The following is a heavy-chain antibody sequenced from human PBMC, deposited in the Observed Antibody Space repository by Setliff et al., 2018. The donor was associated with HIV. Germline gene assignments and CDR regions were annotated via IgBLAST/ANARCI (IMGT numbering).Heavy chain of an antibody. V-gene: IGHV1-24*01. D-gene: IGHD1-26*01. CDR1: GYTLTELS. J-gene: IGHJ4*02. Sequence: GASVKVSCKISGYTLTELSIHWVRQAPGKGLEWMANFDPEDGETFYAQKFQGRLTMTEDTSTDTAYMELSSLRSDDTAMYYCARLRDMEWELIGLDYWGRGTLVTVSS. CDR2: FDPEDGET. CDR3: ARLRDMEWELIGLDY.